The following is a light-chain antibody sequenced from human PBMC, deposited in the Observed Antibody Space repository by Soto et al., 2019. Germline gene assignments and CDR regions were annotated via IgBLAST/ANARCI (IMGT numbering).Light chain of an antibody. CDR1: QSVGSY. J-gene: IGKJ5*01. V-gene: IGKV3-11*01. CDR2: DAS. Sequence: EIVLTQSPATLSLSPGERATLSCRASQSVGSYLAWYQQKPGQAPRLLIFDASNRATGIPARFSGSGSGTDFTLTISSLEPEDFAVYLCQHRSIWPAFGQGTRLEIK. CDR3: QHRSIWPA.